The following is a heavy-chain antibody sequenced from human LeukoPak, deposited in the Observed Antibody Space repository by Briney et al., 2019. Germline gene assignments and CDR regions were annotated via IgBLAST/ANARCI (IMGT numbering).Heavy chain of an antibody. Sequence: PSETLSLTCTVSGGSMTSYYRSWIRQPPGKGLEWISYIYYSGGTNYNPSLTTRVTISVNRSKNQFSLKLSSVTAADTAVYYCARHARSTFSTSWYDSWGQGTLVTVSS. D-gene: IGHD2-2*01. CDR3: ARHARSTFSTSWYDS. CDR2: IYYSGGT. CDR1: GGSMTSYY. V-gene: IGHV4-59*08. J-gene: IGHJ5*01.